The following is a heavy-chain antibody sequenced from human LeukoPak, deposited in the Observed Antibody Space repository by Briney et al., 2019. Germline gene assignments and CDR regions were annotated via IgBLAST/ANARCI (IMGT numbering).Heavy chain of an antibody. V-gene: IGHV4-59*01. CDR1: GDSISSYC. Sequence: PSETLSLTCTVSGDSISSYCWNWLRQPPGKGLEWIGYIYYSGSANYNPSLKSRVTISGDTSTNQFSLNLSSVNAADTAVYYCARGRYYGSVDYWSQGTLVTVSS. CDR2: IYYSGSA. CDR3: ARGRYYGSVDY. J-gene: IGHJ4*02. D-gene: IGHD3-10*01.